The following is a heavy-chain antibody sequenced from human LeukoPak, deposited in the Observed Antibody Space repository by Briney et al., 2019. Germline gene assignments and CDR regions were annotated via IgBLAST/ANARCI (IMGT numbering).Heavy chain of an antibody. CDR3: ARGYYQKN. J-gene: IGHJ4*02. V-gene: IGHV3-7*01. CDR2: IKQDETEK. Sequence: GGSLRLSCAASGFTFSSYNMNWVRQAPGKGLEWVANIKQDETEKFYVDSVKGRFNISRDNGKNSLYLQMNGLRAEDTAVYYCARGYYQKNWGQGTLVTVSS. CDR1: GFTFSSYN. D-gene: IGHD2-15*01.